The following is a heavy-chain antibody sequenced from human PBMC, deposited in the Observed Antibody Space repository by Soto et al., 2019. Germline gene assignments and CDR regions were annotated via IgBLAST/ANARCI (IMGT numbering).Heavy chain of an antibody. J-gene: IGHJ4*02. Sequence: QVQLVESGGGVVQPGRSLRLSCAASGFTVSSYAMHWVRQAPGKGLEWVAVISYDGSNKYYADSVKGRFTISRDNSKNTLYLQMTSLRAEDTPVYYCARDRAGGWLVISHYFDYWGQGTLVTVSS. CDR1: GFTVSSYA. D-gene: IGHD6-19*01. CDR2: ISYDGSNK. CDR3: ARDRAGGWLVISHYFDY. V-gene: IGHV3-30-3*01.